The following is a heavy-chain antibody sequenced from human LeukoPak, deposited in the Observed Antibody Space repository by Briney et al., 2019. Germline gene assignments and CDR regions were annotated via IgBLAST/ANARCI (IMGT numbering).Heavy chain of an antibody. CDR2: INPNSGGT. D-gene: IGHD3-22*01. Sequence: ASVKVSCKASGYTFTGYYMHWVRQAPGQGLEWMGRINPNSGGTNYAQKFQGRVTMTRDTSISTAYMELSRLRSDDTAVYYCARYYDSSGYSIDDAFDIWGQGTMVTVSS. CDR1: GYTFTGYY. J-gene: IGHJ3*02. V-gene: IGHV1-2*06. CDR3: ARYYDSSGYSIDDAFDI.